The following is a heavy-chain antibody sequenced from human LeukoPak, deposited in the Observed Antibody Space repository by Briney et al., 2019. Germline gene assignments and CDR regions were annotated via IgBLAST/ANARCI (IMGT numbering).Heavy chain of an antibody. CDR3: AKAYCSSTSCYLGDY. CDR1: GFTFDDYA. V-gene: IGHV3-9*01. J-gene: IGHJ4*02. D-gene: IGHD2-2*01. CDR2: ISWNSGSI. Sequence: GGSLRLSCAASGFTFDDYAMHWVRQAPGKGLEWVSGISWNSGSIGYADSVKGRFTISRDNAENSLYLQMNSLRAEDTALYYCAKAYCSSTSCYLGDYWGQGTLVTVSS.